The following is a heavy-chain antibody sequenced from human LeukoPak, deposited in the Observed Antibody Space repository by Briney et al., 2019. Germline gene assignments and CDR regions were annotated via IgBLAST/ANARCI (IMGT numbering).Heavy chain of an antibody. CDR3: ARGFLPMDV. CDR1: GGSFSGYY. CDR2: INHSGST. Sequence: SETLSLTCAVYGGSFSGYYWSWIRQPPGKGLEWIGEINHSGSTNYNPSLKSRVTISVDTSKNQFSLKLSSVTAADTAVYFCARGFLPMDVWGQGTTVTVSS. J-gene: IGHJ6*02. V-gene: IGHV4-34*01.